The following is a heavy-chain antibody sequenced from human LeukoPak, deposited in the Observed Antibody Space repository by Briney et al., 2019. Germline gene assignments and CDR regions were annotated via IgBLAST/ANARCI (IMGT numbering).Heavy chain of an antibody. CDR1: GFTFSSYA. CDR2: ISYDGSNK. CDR3: ARALRVAVAGRGNAFDI. J-gene: IGHJ3*02. D-gene: IGHD6-19*01. V-gene: IGHV3-30-3*01. Sequence: QTGGSLRLSCAASGFTFSSYAMHWVRQAPGKGLEWVAVISYDGSNKYYADSVKGRFTISRDNSKNTLYLQMNSLRAEDTAVYYCARALRVAVAGRGNAFDIWGQGTMVTVSS.